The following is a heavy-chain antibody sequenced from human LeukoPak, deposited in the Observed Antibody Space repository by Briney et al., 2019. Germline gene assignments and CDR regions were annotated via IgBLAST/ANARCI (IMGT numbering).Heavy chain of an antibody. V-gene: IGHV4-38-2*02. CDR1: GYSISSGYD. CDR3: VKDYYDSSGSKAFDI. D-gene: IGHD3-22*01. J-gene: IGHJ3*02. Sequence: SETLSLTCTVSGYSISSGYDWGWIRQAPGKRLEWLGSISQSGSTYDNPSLKGRVTLSVDTSKNQVSLKLSSVTAADTAVYYCVKDYYDSSGSKAFDIWGQGTMVTVSS. CDR2: ISQSGST.